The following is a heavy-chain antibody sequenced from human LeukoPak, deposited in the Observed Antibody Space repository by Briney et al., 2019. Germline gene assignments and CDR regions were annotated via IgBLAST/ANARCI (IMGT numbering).Heavy chain of an antibody. D-gene: IGHD1-1*01. CDR2: ISSSSSDI. J-gene: IGHJ6*02. V-gene: IGHV3-21*01. CDR3: AREMNDRELDFFYGMDV. CDR1: GFTFTSYT. Sequence: KSGGSLRLSCATSGFTFTSYTMNWVRQAPGKGLEWVSSISSSSSDISHADSVRGRFAISRDNAKNFVYVQMSSLRAEDTAVYFCAREMNDRELDFFYGMDVWGQGTTVTVSS.